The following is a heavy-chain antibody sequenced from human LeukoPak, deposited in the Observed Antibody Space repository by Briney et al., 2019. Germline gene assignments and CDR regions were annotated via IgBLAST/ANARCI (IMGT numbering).Heavy chain of an antibody. CDR1: GGTFSSYA. V-gene: IGHV1-69*04. Sequence: ASVKVSCKASGGTFSSYAISWVRQAPGQGLEWMGRIIPILGIANYAQKFQGRVTITADKSTSTAYMELSSLRSEDTAVYYCARPYSEDNWFDPWGQGTLVTVSS. CDR3: ARPYSEDNWFDP. CDR2: IIPILGIA. J-gene: IGHJ5*02. D-gene: IGHD6-13*01.